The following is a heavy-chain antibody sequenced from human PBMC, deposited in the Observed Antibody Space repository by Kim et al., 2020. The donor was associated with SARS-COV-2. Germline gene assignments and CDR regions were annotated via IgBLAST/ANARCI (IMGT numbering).Heavy chain of an antibody. V-gene: IGHV4-34*01. CDR1: GGSFSGYY. CDR2: INHSGST. Sequence: SETLSLTCAVYGGSFSGYYWSWIRQPPGKGLEWIGEINHSGSTNYNPSLKSRVTISVDTSKNQFSLKLSSVTAADTAVYYCARGRPYYYGSGSPQYNWF. CDR3: ARGRPYYYGSGSPQYNWF. D-gene: IGHD3-10*01. J-gene: IGHJ5*01.